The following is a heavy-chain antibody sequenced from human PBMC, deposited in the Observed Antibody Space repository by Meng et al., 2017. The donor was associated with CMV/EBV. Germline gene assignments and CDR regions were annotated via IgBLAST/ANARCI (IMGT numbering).Heavy chain of an antibody. J-gene: IGHJ6*02. CDR3: ARDDCSGGSCSYGMGV. V-gene: IGHV3-7*01. Sequence: GESLKISCAASGFTFSSYWMSWVRQAPGKGLEWVANIKQDGSEKYYVDSVKGRFTISRDNAKNSLYLQMNSLRAEDTAVYYCARDDCSGGSCSYGMGVWGQGTTVTVSS. CDR1: GFTFSSYW. D-gene: IGHD2-15*01. CDR2: IKQDGSEK.